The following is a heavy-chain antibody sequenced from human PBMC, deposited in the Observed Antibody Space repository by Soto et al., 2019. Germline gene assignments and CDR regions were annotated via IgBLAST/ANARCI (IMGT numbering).Heavy chain of an antibody. CDR2: IFSSDEK. J-gene: IGHJ4*02. Sequence: QVTLKESGPVLVKPTETLTLTCTVSVFSLSNARMGVSWIRQPPGRALEWLAHIFSSDEKSYSTSLKSRLTISKDTSKSQVVLTMNHMDPVDTATYYCARHGGSYTPFVYWGLGTLVTVSS. CDR3: ARHGGSYTPFVY. V-gene: IGHV2-26*01. CDR1: VFSLSNARMG. D-gene: IGHD1-26*01.